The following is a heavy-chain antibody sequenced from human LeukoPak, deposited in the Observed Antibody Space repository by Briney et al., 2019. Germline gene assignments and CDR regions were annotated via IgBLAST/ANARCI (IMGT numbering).Heavy chain of an antibody. CDR1: GFTFSSYA. Sequence: PGGSLRLSCSASGFTFSSYAMHWVRQAPGKGLEYVSAISSNGGSTYYADSVKGRFTISRDNSKNTLYLQMSSLRAEDTAVYYCVKVPIVDHLYFDYWGQGTLVTVSS. CDR2: ISSNGGST. J-gene: IGHJ4*02. D-gene: IGHD1-26*01. CDR3: VKVPIVDHLYFDY. V-gene: IGHV3-64D*06.